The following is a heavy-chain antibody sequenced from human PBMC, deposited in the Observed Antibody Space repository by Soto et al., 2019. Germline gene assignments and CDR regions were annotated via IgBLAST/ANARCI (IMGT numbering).Heavy chain of an antibody. D-gene: IGHD6-19*01. J-gene: IGHJ4*02. V-gene: IGHV3-23*01. CDR1: GFAFSTHA. Sequence: PGGSLRLSCAASGFAFSTHAMNWVRQAPGKGLEWVSAISGSGGSTYYADSVKGRFTISRDNSKNTLYLQMNSLRAEDTAVYYCAKARFRDSSMFLLDYWGQGTLVTVSS. CDR2: ISGSGGST. CDR3: AKARFRDSSMFLLDY.